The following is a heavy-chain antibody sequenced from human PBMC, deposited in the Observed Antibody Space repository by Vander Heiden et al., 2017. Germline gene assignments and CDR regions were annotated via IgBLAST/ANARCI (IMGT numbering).Heavy chain of an antibody. CDR1: GYTFTSSG. Sequence: QVQLVQSGAEVKKPGASVTVSCKASGYTFTSSGISWVRQAPGQGLEWMGWISAYNGNTNYAQKLQGRVTMTTDTSTSTAYMELRSLRSDDTAVYYCARKKVAATVLGYFDYWGQGTLVTVSS. J-gene: IGHJ4*02. CDR3: ARKKVAATVLGYFDY. CDR2: ISAYNGNT. D-gene: IGHD2-15*01. V-gene: IGHV1-18*01.